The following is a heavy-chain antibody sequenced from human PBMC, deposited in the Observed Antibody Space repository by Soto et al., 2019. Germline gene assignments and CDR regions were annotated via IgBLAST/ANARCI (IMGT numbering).Heavy chain of an antibody. CDR3: ARVKWFGESGFDY. CDR2: INHSGST. V-gene: IGHV4-34*01. D-gene: IGHD3-10*01. Sequence: PSETLSLTCAVYGGSFSGYYWSWIRQPPGKGLEWIGEINHSGSTNYNPSLKSRVTISVDTSKNQFSLKLSSVTAADTAVYYCARVKWFGESGFDYWGQGTLVT. J-gene: IGHJ4*02. CDR1: GGSFSGYY.